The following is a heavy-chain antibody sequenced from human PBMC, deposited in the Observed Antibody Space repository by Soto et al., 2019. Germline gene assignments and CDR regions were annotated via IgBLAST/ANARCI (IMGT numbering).Heavy chain of an antibody. Sequence: SETLSLTCTVSGGSISSYYWSWIRQPPGKGLEWIGYIYYSGSTNYNPSLKSRVTISVDTSKNQFSLKLSSVTAADTAVYYCARRGDIRGESFESFDYWGQGTLVTVS. V-gene: IGHV4-59*08. CDR3: ARRGDIRGESFESFDY. D-gene: IGHD2-21*01. CDR1: GGSISSYY. CDR2: IYYSGST. J-gene: IGHJ4*02.